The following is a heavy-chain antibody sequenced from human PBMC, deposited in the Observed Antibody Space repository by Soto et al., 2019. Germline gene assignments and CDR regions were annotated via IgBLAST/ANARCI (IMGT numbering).Heavy chain of an antibody. D-gene: IGHD1-26*01. CDR1: GFTFNTYG. J-gene: IGHJ2*01. V-gene: IGHV3-30*03. Sequence: QVQLVESGGGVVQPGRSLGLSCAASGFTFNTYGMHWVRQAPGKGLEWVAAISYDGINKYYVDSVKGRFTISRDNSKNTLYVHMNSLRAEDTALYYCARSPQPTRGLHWYFDLWGRGILVTVSS. CDR3: ARSPQPTRGLHWYFDL. CDR2: ISYDGINK.